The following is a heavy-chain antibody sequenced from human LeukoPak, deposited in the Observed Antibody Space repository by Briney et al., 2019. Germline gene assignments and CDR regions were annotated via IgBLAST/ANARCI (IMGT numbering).Heavy chain of an antibody. CDR2: MNPNNGNT. D-gene: IGHD6-13*01. CDR1: GYTFTTYD. J-gene: IGHJ4*02. Sequence: ASVKVSCKASGYTFTTYDINWVRQATGQGLEWMGWMNPNNGNTANAQKFQGRVTMTRNTSINTAYMELTSLTSEDTAVYFCAKMAAPGNRRLNFWGQGTLVTVSS. V-gene: IGHV1-8*01. CDR3: AKMAAPGNRRLNF.